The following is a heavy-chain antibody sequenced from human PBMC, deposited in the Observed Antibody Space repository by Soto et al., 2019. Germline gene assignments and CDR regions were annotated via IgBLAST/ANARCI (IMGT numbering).Heavy chain of an antibody. V-gene: IGHV4-59*01. CDR3: ARGTSWQLPFDY. CDR1: SDSISSYY. CDR2: ISYSGST. J-gene: IGHJ4*02. D-gene: IGHD6-13*01. Sequence: PSETLSLTCTVSSDSISSYYWSWIRQPPGKRLEWIGYISYSGSTDYNPSLKSRVTISGDTSKNQFSLKVSSVTAADTAVYYCARGTSWQLPFDYWGQGTLVT.